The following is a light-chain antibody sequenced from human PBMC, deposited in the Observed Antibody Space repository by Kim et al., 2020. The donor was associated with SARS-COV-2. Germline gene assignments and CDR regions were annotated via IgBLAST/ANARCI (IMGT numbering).Light chain of an antibody. J-gene: IGKJ1*01. Sequence: SVGDRVTITCRASQGINNYLAWYQQRPGKVPKLLIYAASTLQSGVPSRFSGSGFGTDFTLTISSLQPEDGATYYCQKYNSAPWTFGRGTKVEIK. CDR1: QGINNY. CDR2: AAS. V-gene: IGKV1-27*01. CDR3: QKYNSAPWT.